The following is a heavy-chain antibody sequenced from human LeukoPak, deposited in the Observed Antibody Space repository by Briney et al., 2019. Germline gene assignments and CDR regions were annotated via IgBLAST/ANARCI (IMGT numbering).Heavy chain of an antibody. V-gene: IGHV3-33*06. D-gene: IGHD6-19*01. J-gene: IGHJ4*02. CDR2: IWYDGRYK. Sequence: PGRSLRLSCAASGLSFSKYGMHWVRQAPGKGLEWVAVIWYDGRYKYYADSVKGRFTISRDNSKNTLYLQMNSLRAEDTAAYYCAKDRAVAGTDARYYFDYWGQGTLVTVSS. CDR1: GLSFSKYG. CDR3: AKDRAVAGTDARYYFDY.